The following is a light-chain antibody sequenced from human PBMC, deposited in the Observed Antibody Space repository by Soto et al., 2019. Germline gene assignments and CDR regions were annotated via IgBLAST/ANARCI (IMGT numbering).Light chain of an antibody. Sequence: QSVLTQPASVSGSPGQSITISCTGTSSDVGGYNYVSWYQQHPGKAPKLMIYDVSNRPSGVSNRFSGSKSGNTASLTISGLQAEDEADYYCSSYTCSSTLYVFGTGTNVTVL. CDR2: DVS. CDR3: SSYTCSSTLYV. J-gene: IGLJ1*01. V-gene: IGLV2-14*01. CDR1: SSDVGGYNY.